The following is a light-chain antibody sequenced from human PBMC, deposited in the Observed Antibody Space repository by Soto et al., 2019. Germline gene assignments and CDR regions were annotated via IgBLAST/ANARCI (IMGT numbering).Light chain of an antibody. CDR3: QQYGRSPVT. CDR1: QSVSSSY. Sequence: EIVLTQSPGTLSLSPGERATLSCRASQSVSSSYLAWYQQKPGQAPRLLIYGASSRATGIPDRLSGSGSGTEVTLTISRLEPEAFAVDYCQQYGRSPVTFGQGTKLEI. J-gene: IGKJ2*01. CDR2: GAS. V-gene: IGKV3-20*01.